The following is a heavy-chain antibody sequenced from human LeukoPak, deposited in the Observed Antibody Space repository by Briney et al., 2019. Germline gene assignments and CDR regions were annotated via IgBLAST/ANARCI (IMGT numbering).Heavy chain of an antibody. V-gene: IGHV3-73*01. Sequence: GGSLRLSCAASGLGFAGSAVHWVRQTSGRGLEWIGCVRSRDKNYATIYGASARGRFTISRDDSRNTASLQMNSLNTEDTAVYYCIRHIEYVALDYWGQGTLVTVSS. CDR3: IRHIEYVALDY. CDR1: GLGFAGSA. D-gene: IGHD3-16*01. CDR2: VRSRDKNYAT. J-gene: IGHJ4*02.